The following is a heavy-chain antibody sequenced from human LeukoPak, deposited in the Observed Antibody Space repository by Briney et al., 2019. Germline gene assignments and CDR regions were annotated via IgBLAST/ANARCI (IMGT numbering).Heavy chain of an antibody. J-gene: IGHJ4*02. D-gene: IGHD3-10*01. CDR1: GFTFSSCA. CDR2: IRGGGVNI. Sequence: GGSLRLSCAASGFTFSSCAMSWVRQAPGKGLEWVSSIRGGGVNIQYAVSVKGRFTISRDNSNNTLHLQMNSLRVEDTAVYYCAKEFFGSGNYYNGVFDSWGQGALVTVSS. V-gene: IGHV3-23*01. CDR3: AKEFFGSGNYYNGVFDS.